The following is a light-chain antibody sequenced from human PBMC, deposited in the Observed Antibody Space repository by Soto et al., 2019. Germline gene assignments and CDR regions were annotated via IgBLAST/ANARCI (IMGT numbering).Light chain of an antibody. CDR2: AAS. CDR3: QQLNSYPLT. CDR1: HGNSSY. V-gene: IGKV1-9*01. Sequence: IQLTQSPSSLSASVGARVTITCRDSHGNSSYLASYQQKPGTAPKLLVYAASTFQRGLTSRFSGSGSGTDFTLTIISLHPEAFATYYCQQLNSYPLTFGGGTKVDIK. J-gene: IGKJ4*01.